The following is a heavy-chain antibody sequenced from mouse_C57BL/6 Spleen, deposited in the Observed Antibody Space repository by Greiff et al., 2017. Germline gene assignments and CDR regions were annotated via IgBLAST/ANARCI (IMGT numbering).Heavy chain of an antibody. CDR2: IHPNSGST. V-gene: IGHV1-64*01. J-gene: IGHJ2*01. Sequence: VQLQQPGAELVKPGASVKLSCKASGYTFTSYWMHWVKQRPGQGLEWIGMIHPNSGSTNYNEKFKSKATLTVDKSSSTAYMQLSSLTSEDSAVYYCARCDYYGSRDYFDYWGKGTTLTVSS. CDR3: ARCDYYGSRDYFDY. D-gene: IGHD1-1*01. CDR1: GYTFTSYW.